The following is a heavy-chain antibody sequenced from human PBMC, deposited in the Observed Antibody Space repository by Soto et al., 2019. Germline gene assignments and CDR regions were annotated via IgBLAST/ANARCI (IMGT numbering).Heavy chain of an antibody. CDR2: IYYIGST. Sequence: SETLSLACTVSGGSISSSSYYWGWIRQPPGKGLEWIGSIYYIGSTYYNPSLKSRVTISVDTSKNQFSLKLSSVTAADTAVYSCARHRLRSFFHYSGQGTLVT. CDR1: GGSISSSSYY. CDR3: ARHRLRSFFHY. V-gene: IGHV4-39*01. D-gene: IGHD5-12*01. J-gene: IGHJ4*02.